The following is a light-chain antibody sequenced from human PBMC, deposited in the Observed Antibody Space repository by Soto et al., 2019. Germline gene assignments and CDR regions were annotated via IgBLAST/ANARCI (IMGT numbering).Light chain of an antibody. CDR2: AAS. CDR1: QSISSY. V-gene: IGKV1-39*01. J-gene: IGKJ1*01. CDR3: QQSYSTPPA. Sequence: DIQMTQSPSSLSASVVDRVTITCRASQSISSYLNWYQQKPGKAPKLLIYAASSLQSGVPSRFSGSGSGTDFTLTISSLQPEDFATYYCQQSYSTPPAFGHGTKVEIK.